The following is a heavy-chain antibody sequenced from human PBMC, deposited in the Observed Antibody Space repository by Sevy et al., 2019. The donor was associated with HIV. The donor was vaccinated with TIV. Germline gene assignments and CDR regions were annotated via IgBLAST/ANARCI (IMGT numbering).Heavy chain of an antibody. CDR1: GGTFSSYA. J-gene: IGHJ6*03. CDR2: IIPIFGTA. V-gene: IGHV1-69*13. Sequence: ASVKVSCKASGGTFSSYAISWVRQAPGQGLEWMGGIIPIFGTANYAQKFQGRVTITADESTSTAYMELSSLRSEDTVVYYCARGGGIAQHYYYYYMDVWGKGTTVTVSS. D-gene: IGHD6-13*01. CDR3: ARGGGIAQHYYYYYMDV.